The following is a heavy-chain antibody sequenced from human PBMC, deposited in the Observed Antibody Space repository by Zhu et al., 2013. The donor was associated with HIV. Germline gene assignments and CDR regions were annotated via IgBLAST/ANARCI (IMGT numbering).Heavy chain of an antibody. J-gene: IGHJ6*02. CDR3: ARVMPTYDSESITIFGVVIPYYYYYYGMDV. D-gene: IGHD3-3*01. CDR2: IIPIFGTA. V-gene: IGHV1-69*01. Sequence: QVQLVQSGAEVKKPGSSVKVSCKASGGTFSSYAISWVRQAPGQGLEWMGGIIPIFGTANYAQKFQGRVTITADESTSTAYMELSSLRSEDTAVYYCARVMPTYDSESITIFGVVIPYYYYYYGMDVWGQGTTVTVSS. CDR1: GGTFSSYA.